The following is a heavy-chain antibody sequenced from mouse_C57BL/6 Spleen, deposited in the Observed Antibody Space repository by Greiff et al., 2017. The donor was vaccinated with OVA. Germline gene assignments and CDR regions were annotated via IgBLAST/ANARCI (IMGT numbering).Heavy chain of an antibody. CDR1: GYTFTSYW. CDR3: ASPYGYGDAMDY. Sequence: VKLMESGAELVKPGASVKLSCKASGYTFTSYWMHWVKQRPGQGLEWIGMIHPNSGSTNYNEKFKSKATLTVDKSSSTAYMQLSSLTSEDSAVYYCASPYGYGDAMDYWGQGTSVTVSS. V-gene: IGHV1-64*01. CDR2: IHPNSGST. J-gene: IGHJ4*01. D-gene: IGHD2-2*01.